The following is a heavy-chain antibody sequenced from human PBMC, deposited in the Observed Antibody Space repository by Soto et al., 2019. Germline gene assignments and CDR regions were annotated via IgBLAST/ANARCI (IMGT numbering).Heavy chain of an antibody. Sequence: PGGSLRLSCAASGFTFSDYAXXXVRQAPGKGLDWVSSISRGGGSXXYADSVKGRFTISRNNSKNTLFLQMNSLRAEDTAVYYCAKGDGXXXXRHFDYWGQGTLVTVSS. CDR2: ISRGGGSX. CDR3: AKGDGXXXXRHFDY. CDR1: GFTFSDYA. V-gene: IGHV3-23*01. J-gene: IGHJ4*02.